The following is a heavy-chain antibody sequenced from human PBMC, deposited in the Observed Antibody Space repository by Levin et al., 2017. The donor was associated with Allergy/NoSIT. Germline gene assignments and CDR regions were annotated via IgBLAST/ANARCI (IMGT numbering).Heavy chain of an antibody. CDR3: TPDLVGRFLEWLFSADDFDL. D-gene: IGHD3-3*01. CDR1: GFPFSKAW. CDR2: IRSEADGGTT. J-gene: IGHJ3*01. Sequence: GESLKISCAASGFPFSKAWMSWVRQAPGKGLEWVAHIRSEADGGTTDHAAPVKGRFTIFRDESTNTVSLEMSGLKTDDTAVYYCTPDLVGRFLEWLFSADDFDLWGQGTMVTVSS. V-gene: IGHV3-15*01.